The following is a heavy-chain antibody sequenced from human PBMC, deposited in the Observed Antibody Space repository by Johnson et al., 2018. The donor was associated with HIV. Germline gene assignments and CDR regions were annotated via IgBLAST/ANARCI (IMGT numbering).Heavy chain of an antibody. V-gene: IGHV3-30-3*02. CDR3: AKQGSYPPL. J-gene: IGHJ3*01. CDR1: GFTFSSYA. CDR2: ISFDGSNY. Sequence: QMQLVESGGGVVQPGRSLRLSCAASGFTFSSYALHWVRQAPGEGLEWVAVISFDGSNYYYTESVKGRFTISRDNSKNTLYLQMNSLRVDDTAVYFCAKQGSYPPLWGQGTLVTVSS.